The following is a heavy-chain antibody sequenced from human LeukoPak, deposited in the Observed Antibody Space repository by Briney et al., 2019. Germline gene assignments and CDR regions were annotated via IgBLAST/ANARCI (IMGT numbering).Heavy chain of an antibody. Sequence: ASVKVSCKASGYTFTSYDINWVRQATGQGLEWMGWMNPNSGNTGYAQKFQGRVTITRNTSISTAYMELSSLRSEDTAVYYCARSEVYYDFWSGYDCWGQGTLVTVSS. CDR2: MNPNSGNT. CDR1: GYTFTSYD. CDR3: ARSEVYYDFWSGYDC. V-gene: IGHV1-8*03. D-gene: IGHD3-3*01. J-gene: IGHJ4*02.